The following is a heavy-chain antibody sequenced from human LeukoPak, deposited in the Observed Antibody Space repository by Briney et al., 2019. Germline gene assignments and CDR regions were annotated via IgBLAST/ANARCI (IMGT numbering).Heavy chain of an antibody. CDR3: ARWGGAGIRFLEWPFDY. D-gene: IGHD3-3*01. V-gene: IGHV4-39*01. CDR2: IYYSGST. Sequence: SETLSLTCTVSGGSISSSSYYWGWIRQPPGKGLEWIGSIYYSGSTYYNPSLKSRVTISVDTSKNQFSLKLSSVTAADTAVYYCARWGGAGIRFLEWPFDYWGQGTLVTVSS. CDR1: GGSISSSSYY. J-gene: IGHJ4*02.